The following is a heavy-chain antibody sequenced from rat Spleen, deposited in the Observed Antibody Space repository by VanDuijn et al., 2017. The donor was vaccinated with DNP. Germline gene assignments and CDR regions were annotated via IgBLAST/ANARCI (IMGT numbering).Heavy chain of an antibody. J-gene: IGHJ4*01. CDR1: GFTFSDYN. Sequence: EVQLVESGGGLVQPGRSLKLSCAASGFTFSDYNMAWVRQAPKKGLEWVATIIYDGSRTYYRDSVKGRFTISRANAKNTQYLQMDSLRSEDTATYYCARLGSNIGTTYYYVMDAWGQGASVTVSS. CDR3: ARLGSNIGTTYYYVMDA. D-gene: IGHD1-5*01. V-gene: IGHV5S10*01. CDR2: IIYDGSRT.